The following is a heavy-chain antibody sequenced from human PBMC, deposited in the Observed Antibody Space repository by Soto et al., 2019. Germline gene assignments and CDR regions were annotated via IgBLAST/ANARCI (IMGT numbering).Heavy chain of an antibody. Sequence: EVQLLESGGGLVQPGGSLRFSCAASGFTFRSYGMSWVRQAPGKGLEWISGLSGSDDTAKYADSVKGRFTISRDNSRDTLYLQMNSLRVEDTAVYFCAKDSGYDSTDWGQGTLVTVSS. CDR1: GFTFRSYG. J-gene: IGHJ4*02. CDR2: LSGSDDTA. CDR3: AKDSGYDSTD. V-gene: IGHV3-23*01. D-gene: IGHD3-22*01.